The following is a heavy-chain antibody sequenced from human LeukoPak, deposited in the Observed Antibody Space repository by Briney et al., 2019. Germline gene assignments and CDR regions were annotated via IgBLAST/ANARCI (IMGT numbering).Heavy chain of an antibody. CDR2: ISYSGTT. J-gene: IGHJ4*02. D-gene: IGHD6-6*01. V-gene: IGHV4-38-2*01. CDR3: ARARFDY. CDR1: GYSISGGNY. Sequence: PSETLSLTCAVSGYSISGGNYWGWIRQPPGKGLEWIGTISYSGTTYYNPSLKSRVTISLDASKNQFSLKLSSVTAADTAVYYCARARFDYWGQGTLVTVSS.